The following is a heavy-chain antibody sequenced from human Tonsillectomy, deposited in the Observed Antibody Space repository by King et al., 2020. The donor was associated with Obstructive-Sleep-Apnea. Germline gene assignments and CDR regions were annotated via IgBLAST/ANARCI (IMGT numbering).Heavy chain of an antibody. J-gene: IGHJ4*02. CDR1: GFTFSSYS. D-gene: IGHD4-17*01. Sequence: VQLVESGGGLVQPGGSLRLSCAASGFTFSSYSMNWVRQAPGKGLEWVSYISSSSTIYYADSVKGRFTISRDNAKNSLYLQMNSLRAEDTAVYYCARGDTVTLYYWGQGTLVTVSS. V-gene: IGHV3-48*04. CDR2: ISSSSTI. CDR3: ARGDTVTLYY.